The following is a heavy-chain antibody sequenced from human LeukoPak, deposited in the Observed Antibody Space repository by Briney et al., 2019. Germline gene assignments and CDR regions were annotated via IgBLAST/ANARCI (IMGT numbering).Heavy chain of an antibody. J-gene: IGHJ4*02. CDR1: GFPFGDYA. D-gene: IGHD6-19*01. CDR2: IRNKVYGGTT. CDR3: TRTNGYSSGWYSDY. Sequence: GGSLRLSCTASGFPFGDYAVTWFRQAPGKGLEWVGFIRNKVYGGTTEYAASVKGRFTISRDDSKSIAYPQVNSLKTEDTAAYYCTRTNGYSSGWYSDYWGQGTLVAVSS. V-gene: IGHV3-49*03.